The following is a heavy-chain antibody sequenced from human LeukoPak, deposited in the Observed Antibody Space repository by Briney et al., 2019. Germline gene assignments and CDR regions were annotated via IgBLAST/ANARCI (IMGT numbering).Heavy chain of an antibody. J-gene: IGHJ4*02. CDR1: VFTFSSYS. CDR3: ARGKYRSGWFAY. V-gene: IGHV3-21*06. Sequence: PGCSLRLSCAASVFTFSSYSMSWVRQAPGKGLEWVSSIPTSSTYISYADSVRCRFTISRDNDKNSLYLQLTRLRAEDTAVYYCARGKYRSGWFAYWGQGTLATVSS. CDR2: IPTSSTYI. D-gene: IGHD6-19*01.